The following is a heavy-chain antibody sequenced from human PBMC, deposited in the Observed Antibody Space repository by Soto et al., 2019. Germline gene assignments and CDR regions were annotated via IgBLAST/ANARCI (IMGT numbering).Heavy chain of an antibody. CDR2: IIPIFGTA. J-gene: IGHJ4*02. CDR3: ARERAAAGIGY. Sequence: QVQLVQSGAEVKKPGSSVKVSCKASGGTFSSYAISWVRQAPGQGLEWMGGIIPIFGTANYAQKFQGRVTLTEGESTGTAHMDLSSLRSEDPAVYYCARERAAAGIGYWGQGSLVTVSS. D-gene: IGHD6-13*01. V-gene: IGHV1-69*12. CDR1: GGTFSSYA.